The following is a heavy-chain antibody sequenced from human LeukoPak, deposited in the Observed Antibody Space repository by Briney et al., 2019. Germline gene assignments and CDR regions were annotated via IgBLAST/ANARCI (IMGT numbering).Heavy chain of an antibody. Sequence: GGSLRLSCAASGLNFASYGMHWVRRAPGKGLEWVAFIRYDGSEPYYRDSVRGRFTISRDNAKNTLDLQMNSLTAEDTALYYCVKVDKFWSGYSTDFYYWGQGTLVTVSA. CDR3: VKVDKFWSGYSTDFYY. CDR2: IRYDGSEP. CDR1: GLNFASYG. V-gene: IGHV3-30*02. D-gene: IGHD3-3*01. J-gene: IGHJ4*02.